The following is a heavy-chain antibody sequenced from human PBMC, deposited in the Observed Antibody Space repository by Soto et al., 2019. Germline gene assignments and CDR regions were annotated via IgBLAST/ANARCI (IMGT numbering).Heavy chain of an antibody. CDR3: AREPATAKPEGVDF. V-gene: IGHV1-2*02. CDR2: INTNSGGT. CDR1: GYTFSDYY. J-gene: IGHJ4*02. D-gene: IGHD1-1*01. Sequence: QVQLVQSGAEVRKPGASVKVSCKASGYTFSDYYIHWVRQAPGQGLEWMGWINTNSGGTKYAPKFQGGVTMTRDTSITTANMEVSRLRSGDTAVYYCAREPATAKPEGVDFWGQGTLVTVSS.